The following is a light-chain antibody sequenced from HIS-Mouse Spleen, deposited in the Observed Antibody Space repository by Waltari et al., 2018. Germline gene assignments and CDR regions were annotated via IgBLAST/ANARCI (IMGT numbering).Light chain of an antibody. J-gene: IGLJ2*01. Sequence: SYELTQPPSVSVSPGQTARITCSGDALPKKYAYWYQQKSGKAPVLVIYEDSKRPSGIPERFSGSSPGTMATLTISGAQVEDEADYYCYSTDSSGNHRVFGGGTKLTVL. V-gene: IGLV3-10*01. CDR2: EDS. CDR3: YSTDSSGNHRV. CDR1: ALPKKY.